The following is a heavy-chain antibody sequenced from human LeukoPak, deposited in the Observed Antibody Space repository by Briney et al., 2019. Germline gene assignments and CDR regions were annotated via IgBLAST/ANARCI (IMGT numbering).Heavy chain of an antibody. CDR2: ISGSGTST. D-gene: IGHD6-19*01. Sequence: GGSLRLSCAASRFTFSSYTMTWVRQAPGKGLEWVSAISGSGTSTYYADSVKGRFTISRDNSKNTLYVQMNSLRAEDTAVYYCRSYDSSGWYEDYWGQGTLVTVSS. CDR3: RSYDSSGWYEDY. CDR1: RFTFSSYT. J-gene: IGHJ4*02. V-gene: IGHV3-23*01.